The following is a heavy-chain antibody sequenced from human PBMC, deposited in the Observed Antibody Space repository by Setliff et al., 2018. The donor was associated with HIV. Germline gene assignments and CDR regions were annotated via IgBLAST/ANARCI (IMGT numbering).Heavy chain of an antibody. Sequence: SETLSLTCTVSGDSISRSYWHWIRQPAGKGLEWIGYIYYSGSTYYNPSLKSRVTISVDMSKNQFSLQLNSVTAADTATYYCVRDDRSGYSFDHWGQGTLVTVSS. CDR1: GDSISRSY. CDR2: IYYSGST. CDR3: VRDDRSGYSFDH. J-gene: IGHJ4*02. D-gene: IGHD3-3*01. V-gene: IGHV4-59*06.